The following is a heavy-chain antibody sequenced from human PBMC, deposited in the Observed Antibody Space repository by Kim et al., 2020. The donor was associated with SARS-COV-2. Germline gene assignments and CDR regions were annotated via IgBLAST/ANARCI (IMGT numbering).Heavy chain of an antibody. CDR3: AKGWSDGYYGMDV. Sequence: ADAGNARFTVSRDNSKNTVYLQMNSLRAEDTAVYDCAKGWSDGYYGMDVWGQGTTVAVSS. V-gene: IGHV3-23*01. J-gene: IGHJ6*02. D-gene: IGHD3-3*01.